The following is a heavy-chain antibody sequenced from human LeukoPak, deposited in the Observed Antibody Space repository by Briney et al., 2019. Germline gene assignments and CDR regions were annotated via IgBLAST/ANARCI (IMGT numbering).Heavy chain of an antibody. D-gene: IGHD3-22*01. CDR1: GYTFTSYD. J-gene: IGHJ4*02. CDR3: ARGYPTYYYDSSGYSDY. V-gene: IGHV1-8*01. Sequence: ASVKVSCKASGYTFTSYDINWVRQATGQGLEWMGWMNPNSGNTGYAQKFQGRVTMTRNTSISTAYMELSSLRSEDTAVYYCARGYPTYYYDSSGYSDYWGQGTLVTVSS. CDR2: MNPNSGNT.